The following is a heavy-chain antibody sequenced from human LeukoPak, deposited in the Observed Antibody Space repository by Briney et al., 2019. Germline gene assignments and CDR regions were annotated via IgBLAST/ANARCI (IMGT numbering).Heavy chain of an antibody. CDR1: GGSISSYY. CDR3: ARGGLIGIAVAVPDS. J-gene: IGHJ5*01. CDR2: IYTSGST. Sequence: SETLSLTCTVSGGSISSYYWSWIRQPAGKGLEWIGRIYTSGSTNYNPSLKSRVTMSVDTSKNQFSLKLSSVTAADTAVYYCARGGLIGIAVAVPDSWGQGTLVTVSS. D-gene: IGHD6-19*01. V-gene: IGHV4-4*07.